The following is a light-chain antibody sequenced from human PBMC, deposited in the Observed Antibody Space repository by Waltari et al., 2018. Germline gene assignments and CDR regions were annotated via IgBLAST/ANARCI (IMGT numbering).Light chain of an antibody. J-gene: IGKJ4*01. CDR1: QSISTF. V-gene: IGKV1-39*01. Sequence: DLQMTQSPSSLSASVRERVTITCRASQSISTFLNWYQQKPGKAPRLLIHAASRLQSGVPSRFSGSGSGTEFTLTISSLQVEDFATYYCQHSYNIPVTFGGGTRVEIK. CDR2: AAS. CDR3: QHSYNIPVT.